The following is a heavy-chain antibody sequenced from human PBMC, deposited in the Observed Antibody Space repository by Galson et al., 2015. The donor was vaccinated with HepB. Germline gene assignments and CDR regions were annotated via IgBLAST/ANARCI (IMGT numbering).Heavy chain of an antibody. CDR1: GFTFSSYE. CDR2: ISSGSLTI. V-gene: IGHV3-48*03. Sequence: SLRLSCAASGFTFSSYEMNWVRQAPGKGLEWISYISSGSLTIYYADSVRGRFTISRDNANNSLYLQMNSLRAEDSAVYFCARDYGRFDFWGRGTLVTVSS. CDR3: ARDYGRFDF. D-gene: IGHD3-10*01. J-gene: IGHJ4*02.